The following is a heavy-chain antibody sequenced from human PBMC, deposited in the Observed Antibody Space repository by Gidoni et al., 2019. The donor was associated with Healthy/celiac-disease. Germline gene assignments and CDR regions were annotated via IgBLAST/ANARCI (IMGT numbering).Heavy chain of an antibody. CDR3: ARGEWAANLPPDY. D-gene: IGHD5-18*01. J-gene: IGHJ4*02. CDR2: IYYSGST. CDR1: GCSVSSGSYY. V-gene: IGHV4-61*01. Sequence: QVQLQESGPGLVKPSETLSLTCTVSGCSVSSGSYYWSWIRQPPGKGLEWIGYIYYSGSTNYNPSLKSRVTISVDTSKNQFSLKLSSVTAADTAVYYCARGEWAANLPPDYWGQGTLVTVSS.